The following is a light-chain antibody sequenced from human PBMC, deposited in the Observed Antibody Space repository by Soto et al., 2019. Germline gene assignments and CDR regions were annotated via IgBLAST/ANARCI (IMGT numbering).Light chain of an antibody. V-gene: IGKV3-11*01. Sequence: EIVLTQSPATLSLSPGERATLSCRASQSVSSYLAWYQLKPGQAPRLLIYDASNKATGIPARFSGSGSGTDFTLTISSLEPEDFAVYYCQQYGSSLYTFGQGTKLEIK. CDR3: QQYGSSLYT. J-gene: IGKJ2*01. CDR2: DAS. CDR1: QSVSSY.